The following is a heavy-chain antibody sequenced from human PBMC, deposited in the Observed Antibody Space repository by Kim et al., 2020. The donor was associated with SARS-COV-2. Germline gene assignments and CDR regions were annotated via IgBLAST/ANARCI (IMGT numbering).Heavy chain of an antibody. CDR3: ARDGLDWLLVDY. Sequence: SYAQKFQGRVTMTRDTSTSTVYMELSSLRSEDTAVYYCARDGLDWLLVDYWGQGTLVTVSS. V-gene: IGHV1-46*01. J-gene: IGHJ4*02. D-gene: IGHD3-9*01.